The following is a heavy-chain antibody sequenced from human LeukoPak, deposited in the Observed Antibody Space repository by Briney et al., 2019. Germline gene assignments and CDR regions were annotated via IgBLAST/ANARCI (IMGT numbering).Heavy chain of an antibody. CDR2: ISYDGSNK. D-gene: IGHD1-26*01. CDR3: ARDSMGGATATGGLGAFDI. Sequence: GGSLRLSCAASGFTFSSYAMHWARQAPGKGLEWVAVISYDGSNKHYADSVKGRFTISRDNSENTLYLQMNSLRAEDTAVYYCARDSMGGATATGGLGAFDIWGQGTMVTVSS. J-gene: IGHJ3*02. V-gene: IGHV3-30-3*01. CDR1: GFTFSSYA.